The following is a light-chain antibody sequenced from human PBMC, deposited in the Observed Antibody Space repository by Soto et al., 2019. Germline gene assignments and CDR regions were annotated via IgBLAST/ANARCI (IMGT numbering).Light chain of an antibody. CDR3: QQYRMSPNT. CDR1: QRVDDSH. J-gene: IGKJ5*01. Sequence: EIVLTQSPGTLSLSPGERATLSCRASQRVDDSHLALYQLRPGQAPRLLIYGASTRATGTPDRFSGSGSGTDFSLTIRGLKPEDFAVYYCQQYRMSPNTFGQGTRLEIK. V-gene: IGKV3-20*01. CDR2: GAS.